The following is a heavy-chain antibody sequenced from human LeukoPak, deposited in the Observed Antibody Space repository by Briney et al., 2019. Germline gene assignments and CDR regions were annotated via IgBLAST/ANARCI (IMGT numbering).Heavy chain of an antibody. Sequence: ASVKVSYKASGYTFTSYYMHWVRQAPGQGLEWMGIINPSGGSTSYAQKFQGRVTMTRDTSTSTVYMELSSLRSEDTAVYYCARTSGISSSSLYYYYYGMDVWGQGTTVTVSS. D-gene: IGHD2-2*01. CDR3: ARTSGISSSSLYYYYYGMDV. CDR2: INPSGGST. J-gene: IGHJ6*02. V-gene: IGHV1-46*01. CDR1: GYTFTSYY.